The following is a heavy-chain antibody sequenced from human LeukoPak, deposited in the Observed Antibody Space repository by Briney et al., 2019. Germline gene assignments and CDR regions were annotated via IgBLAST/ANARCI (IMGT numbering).Heavy chain of an antibody. J-gene: IGHJ6*01. CDR2: SGSS. D-gene: IGHD3-10*01. V-gene: IGHV4-59*01. CDR3: ARTSRHYYGSGKNLTPWPAGLDV. Sequence: SETLSLTCTVSSGSFSDYYWTWMRQPPGQGLEWIGYSGSSKYNPSLESRVTISVDTSKRHFSLTLSSVTAADTAIYYCARTSRHYYGSGKNLTPWPAGLDVWGQGTTVIVSA. CDR1: SGSFSDYY.